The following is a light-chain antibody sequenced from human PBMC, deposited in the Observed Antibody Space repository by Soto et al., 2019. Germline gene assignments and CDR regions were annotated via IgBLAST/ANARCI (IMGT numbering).Light chain of an antibody. CDR1: QSRLHSNGFNY. CDR3: MQALQTPLT. CDR2: LGS. Sequence: DIVMTQSPLSLPVTPGEPASISCRSSQSRLHSNGFNYLDWYLQKPGQSPQLLIFLGSNRASGVTDKFSGSGSGTDFTLKISRVEAEDVGVYYCMQALQTPLTFGGGTKVDIK. J-gene: IGKJ4*01. V-gene: IGKV2-28*01.